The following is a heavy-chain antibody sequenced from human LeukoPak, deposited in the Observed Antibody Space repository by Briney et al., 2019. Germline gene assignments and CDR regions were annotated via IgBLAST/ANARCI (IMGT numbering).Heavy chain of an antibody. V-gene: IGHV4-34*01. CDR2: INHSGST. CDR1: GGSFSGYY. CDR3: AREATYYYDSSGYFDI. D-gene: IGHD3-22*01. J-gene: IGHJ3*02. Sequence: SETLSLTCAVYGGSFSGYYWSWLRQPPGKGLEWIGEINHSGSTNYNPSLKSRVTISVDTSKNQFSLKLSSVTAADTAVYYCAREATYYYDSSGYFDIWGQGTMVTVSS.